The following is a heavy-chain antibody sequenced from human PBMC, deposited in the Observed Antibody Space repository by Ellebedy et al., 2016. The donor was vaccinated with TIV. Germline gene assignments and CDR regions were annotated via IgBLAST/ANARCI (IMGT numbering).Heavy chain of an antibody. CDR1: GFTVSSNY. CDR3: ASQHGSAWMEYYFDY. Sequence: GESLKISCVASGFTVSSNYMSWVRQAPGKGLEWVSVIYTGGSTCCPDSVKGRFTISRDSSKNTLYLQMKNLRADDTAVYYCASQHGSAWMEYYFDYWGQGTLVTVSS. V-gene: IGHV3-53*01. CDR2: IYTGGST. D-gene: IGHD2-15*01. J-gene: IGHJ4*02.